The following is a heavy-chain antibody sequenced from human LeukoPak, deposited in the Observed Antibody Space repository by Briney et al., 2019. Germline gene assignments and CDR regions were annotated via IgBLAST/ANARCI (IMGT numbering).Heavy chain of an antibody. J-gene: IGHJ3*02. D-gene: IGHD6-25*01. CDR2: ISGSGGST. CDR3: ANTGGAAEGAFDI. Sequence: SGGSLTLFCAVSGFTFSSFAMSWLRQAPGKGLEWVSAISGSGGSTYYADSVKGRFTTSRDNSKNTLYLQMNSLRAEDTAVYYCANTGGAAEGAFDIWGQGTMVAVSS. CDR1: GFTFSSFA. V-gene: IGHV3-23*01.